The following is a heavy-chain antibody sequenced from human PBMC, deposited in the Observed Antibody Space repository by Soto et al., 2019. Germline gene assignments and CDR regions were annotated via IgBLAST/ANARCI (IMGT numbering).Heavy chain of an antibody. J-gene: IGHJ4*02. Sequence: TLSLTCAVYGGSFSGYYWSWIRQPPGKGLEWIGEINHSGSTNYNPSLKSRVTISVDTPKNQFSLKLSSVTAADTAVYYCAKNWNWGSLVHWGQGTLVTVSS. CDR3: AKNWNWGSLVH. CDR2: INHSGST. D-gene: IGHD7-27*01. V-gene: IGHV4-34*01. CDR1: GGSFSGYY.